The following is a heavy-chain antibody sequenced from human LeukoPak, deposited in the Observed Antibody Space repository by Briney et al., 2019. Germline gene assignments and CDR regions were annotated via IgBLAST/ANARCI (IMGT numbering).Heavy chain of an antibody. CDR1: GGSISSSSYY. CDR3: ARVKVTLKINWFDP. V-gene: IGHV4-39*07. J-gene: IGHJ5*02. CDR2: IYYSGST. Sequence: SETLSLTCTVSGGSISSSSYYWGWIRQPPGKGLEWIGSIYYSGSTYYNPSLKSRVTISVDTSKNQFSLKLSSVTAADTAVYYCARVKVTLKINWFDPWGRGTLVTVSS. D-gene: IGHD4-23*01.